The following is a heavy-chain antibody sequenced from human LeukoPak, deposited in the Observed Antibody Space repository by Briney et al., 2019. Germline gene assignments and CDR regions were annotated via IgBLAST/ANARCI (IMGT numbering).Heavy chain of an antibody. J-gene: IGHJ6*02. V-gene: IGHV3-30*18. D-gene: IGHD2-2*01. CDR1: GFTFSSYG. CDR3: AKVEGYCSSTSCYYYYGMDV. CDR2: ISYDGSNK. Sequence: GRSLRLSCAASGFTFSSYGMHWVRQAPGKGLEWVAVISYDGSNKYYADSVKGRFTISRDNSKNTLYLQMNSLRAEDTAVYYCAKVEGYCSSTSCYYYYGMDVWGQGTTVTVSS.